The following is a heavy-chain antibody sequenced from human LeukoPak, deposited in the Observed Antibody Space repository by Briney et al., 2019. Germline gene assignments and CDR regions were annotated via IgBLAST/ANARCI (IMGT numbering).Heavy chain of an antibody. D-gene: IGHD6-6*01. V-gene: IGHV3-48*04. J-gene: IGHJ4*02. CDR3: ARSIAARPFFDY. CDR2: ISSSRSTI. CDR1: GFTFSSYS. Sequence: RSLRLSCAASGFTFSSYSMNWVRQAPGKGLEWVSYISSSRSTIYYADSVKGRFTISRDNAKNSLYLQMNSLRAEDTAVYYCARSIAARPFFDYWGQGTLVTVSS.